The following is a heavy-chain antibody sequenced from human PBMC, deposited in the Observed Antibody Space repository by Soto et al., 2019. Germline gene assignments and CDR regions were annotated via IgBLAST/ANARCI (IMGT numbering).Heavy chain of an antibody. J-gene: IGHJ4*02. CDR1: GGSFSTLG. CDR2: IIPLFGKA. CDR3: ATAHNSGWYFFDY. D-gene: IGHD6-19*01. Sequence: SVKVSCKASGGSFSTLGINWVRQAPGRGLEWMGGIIPLFGKARYAETSQGRVTITADTSTGTAYMEVSSLRSDDTAVFYCATAHNSGWYFFDYWGPGTLVTVSS. V-gene: IGHV1-69*06.